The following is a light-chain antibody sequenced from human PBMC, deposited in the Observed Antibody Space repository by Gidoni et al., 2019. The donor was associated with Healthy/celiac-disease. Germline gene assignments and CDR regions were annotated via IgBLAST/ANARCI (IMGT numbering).Light chain of an antibody. CDR2: AAS. J-gene: IGKJ4*01. CDR3: QQLNSYPPST. V-gene: IGKV1-9*01. CDR1: QGISSY. Sequence: DIQLTQSPSFLSASVGDRVTITSRASQGISSYLAWYQQKPGKAPKLLIYAASTLQSGVPSRFSGSGSGTEFTLTISSLQPEDFATYYCQQLNSYPPSTFGGGTKVEIK.